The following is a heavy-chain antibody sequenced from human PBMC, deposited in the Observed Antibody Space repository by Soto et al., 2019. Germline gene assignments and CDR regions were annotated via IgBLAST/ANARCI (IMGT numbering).Heavy chain of an antibody. CDR3: ARVPELSRLERVPGRYGMDV. CDR2: IIPIFGTA. CDR1: GGTFSSYA. J-gene: IGHJ6*02. V-gene: IGHV1-69*13. Sequence: SVKVSCKASGGTFSSYAISWVRQAPGQGLEWMGGIIPIFGTANYAQKFQGRVTITADESTSTAYMELSSLRSEDTAVYYCARVPELSRLERVPGRYGMDVWDQGTTVTVSS. D-gene: IGHD1-1*01.